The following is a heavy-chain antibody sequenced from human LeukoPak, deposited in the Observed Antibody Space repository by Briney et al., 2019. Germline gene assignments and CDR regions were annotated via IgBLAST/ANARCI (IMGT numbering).Heavy chain of an antibody. Sequence: PSETLSLTCAVYGGSFSGYYWSWIRQPPGKGLEWIGEINHSGSTNYNPSLKSRVTISVDTSKNQFSLKLSSVTAADTAVYYCARGEYYFDYWGQGTLVTVSS. CDR1: GGSFSGYY. CDR3: ARGEYYFDY. D-gene: IGHD3-10*01. V-gene: IGHV4-34*01. CDR2: INHSGST. J-gene: IGHJ4*02.